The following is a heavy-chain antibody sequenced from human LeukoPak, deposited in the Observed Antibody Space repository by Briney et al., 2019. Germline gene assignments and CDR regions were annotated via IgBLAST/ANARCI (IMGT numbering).Heavy chain of an antibody. CDR1: GFSFSSYA. V-gene: IGHV3-23*01. CDR2: ISGSGGST. J-gene: IGHJ4*02. CDR3: SRHEALPGDY. Sequence: GGSLRLSCAASGFSFSSYAMSWVRQAPGKGLEWVSAISGSGGSTYYADCVKGRFTISRDNSKNTLYLQMNSLKTEDTAVYYCSRHEALPGDYWGQGTLVTVSS. D-gene: IGHD5-24*01.